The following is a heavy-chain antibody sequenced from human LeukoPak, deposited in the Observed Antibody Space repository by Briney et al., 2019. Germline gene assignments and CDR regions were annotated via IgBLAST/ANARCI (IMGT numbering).Heavy chain of an antibody. CDR3: ARGDSSSSGYYYYGMDV. CDR2: IIPILGIA. D-gene: IGHD6-6*01. Sequence: VASVKVSCKASGCTFSSYAISWVRQAPGQGLEWMGRIIPILGIANYAQKFQGRVTITADKSTSTAYMELSSLRSEDTAVYYCARGDSSSSGYYYYGMDVWGQGTTVTVSS. J-gene: IGHJ6*02. V-gene: IGHV1-69*04. CDR1: GCTFSSYA.